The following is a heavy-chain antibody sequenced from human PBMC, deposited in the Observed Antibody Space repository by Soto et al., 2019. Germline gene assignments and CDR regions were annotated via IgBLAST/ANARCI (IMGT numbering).Heavy chain of an antibody. J-gene: IGHJ5*02. D-gene: IGHD6-19*01. CDR3: AKDLYTSGWYNYFDP. V-gene: IGHV3-30*18. Sequence: QVQLVESGGGVVQPGGSLILSCAASRFTLSNCGMHWVRQAPGRGLEWVAMISHDGNEKHYIDSVKGRFIISRDDSKNTLYLQMNSLRPEDTAVYYCAKDLYTSGWYNYFDPWGQGTLVTVSS. CDR2: ISHDGNEK. CDR1: RFTLSNCG.